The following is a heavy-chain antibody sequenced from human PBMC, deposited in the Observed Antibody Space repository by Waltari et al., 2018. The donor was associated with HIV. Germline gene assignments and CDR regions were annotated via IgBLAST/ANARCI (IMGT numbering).Heavy chain of an antibody. V-gene: IGHV4-34*01. J-gene: IGHJ5*02. D-gene: IGHD3-22*01. CDR1: GGSFSGYY. Sequence: QVQLQQWGAGLLKPSETLSLTCAVYGGSFSGYYWSWNRQPPGKGLEWIGEINHSGSTNYNPSLKSRVTISVDTSKNQFSLKLSSVTAADTAVYYCARRYDYYDSSGCPGTSWFDPWGQGTLVTVSS. CDR3: ARRYDYYDSSGCPGTSWFDP. CDR2: INHSGST.